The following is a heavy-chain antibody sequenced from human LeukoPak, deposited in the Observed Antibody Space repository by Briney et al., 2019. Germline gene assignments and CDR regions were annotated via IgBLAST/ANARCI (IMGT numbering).Heavy chain of an antibody. Sequence: GGSLRLSCVASGFTISGHAMSWVCQAPGKGLEWVSAIGGRDGSTYYADSVKGRFTISRDNSKNTLYVQMNSLRAEDTAVYYCAKGHYYGSGSLDYWGQGTLVTVSS. V-gene: IGHV3-23*01. CDR2: IGGRDGST. J-gene: IGHJ4*02. CDR1: GFTISGHA. D-gene: IGHD3-10*01. CDR3: AKGHYYGSGSLDY.